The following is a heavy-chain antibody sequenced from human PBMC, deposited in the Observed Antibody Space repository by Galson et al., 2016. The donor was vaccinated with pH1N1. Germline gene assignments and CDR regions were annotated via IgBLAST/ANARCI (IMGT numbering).Heavy chain of an antibody. Sequence: SLRLSCAASGFTFSSYWMSWVRQAPGKGLEWVANIKQDGSVKYYVDSVKGRFAISRDNSKNSLYLQMNSLRAEDTALYYCARAIAAAGSYWGQGTLVTVSS. CDR3: ARAIAAAGSY. CDR1: GFTFSSYW. CDR2: IKQDGSVK. J-gene: IGHJ4*02. D-gene: IGHD6-13*01. V-gene: IGHV3-7*01.